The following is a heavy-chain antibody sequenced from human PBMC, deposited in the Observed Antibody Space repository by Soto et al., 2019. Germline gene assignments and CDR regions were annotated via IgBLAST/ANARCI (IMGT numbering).Heavy chain of an antibody. D-gene: IGHD6-13*01. J-gene: IGHJ4*02. Sequence: GGSLKISCKGSGYSFTSYWIGWVRQMPGKGLEWIGIIYPGDSDTRYSPSFQGQVTISDDKSISTAYLQWSSLKASAPAMYYCARVGQQLGDAAGYWGQGTLVTVSS. CDR1: GYSFTSYW. CDR2: IYPGDSDT. V-gene: IGHV5-51*01. CDR3: ARVGQQLGDAAGY.